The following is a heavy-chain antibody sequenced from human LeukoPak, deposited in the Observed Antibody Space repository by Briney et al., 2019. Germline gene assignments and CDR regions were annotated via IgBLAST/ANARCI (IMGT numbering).Heavy chain of an antibody. J-gene: IGHJ3*02. Sequence: SETQSLTCAVYGGSFSGYYWSWLRQPPGKGLEWIGEINHSGSTNYNPSLKSRVTISVDTSKNQFSLKLSSVTAADTAVYYCARRCSSTSCYYAFDIWGQGAMVTVSS. CDR1: GGSFSGYY. V-gene: IGHV4-34*01. CDR2: INHSGST. CDR3: ARRCSSTSCYYAFDI. D-gene: IGHD2-2*01.